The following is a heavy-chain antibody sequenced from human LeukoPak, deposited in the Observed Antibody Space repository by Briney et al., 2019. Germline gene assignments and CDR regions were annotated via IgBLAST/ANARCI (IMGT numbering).Heavy chain of an antibody. V-gene: IGHV3-21*01. CDR1: GFTFSSYS. D-gene: IGHD2-2*02. J-gene: IGHJ5*02. CDR3: ARAVPAAILTLVGGNWFDP. Sequence: GGSLRLSCAASGFTFSSYSMNWVRQAPGKGLEGVSSISSSSSYIHYADSVKGRFTISRDNAKNSLYLQMNSLRAEDTAVYYCARAVPAAILTLVGGNWFDPWGQGTLVTVSS. CDR2: ISSSSSYI.